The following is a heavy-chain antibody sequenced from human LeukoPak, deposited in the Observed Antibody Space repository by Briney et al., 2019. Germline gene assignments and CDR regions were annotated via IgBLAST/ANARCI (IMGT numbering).Heavy chain of an antibody. Sequence: PGRSLRLSCAASGFILNDYGMHWVRQAPGKGLEWVADIWFDKNQHFAASAKARCAISTAHSTSTEFLQLNSRRADATAVYYGPRHPHCVHGICHSPPGIDVWGQGTTVTVSS. D-gene: IGHD2-8*01. CDR3: PRHPHCVHGICHSPPGIDV. CDR1: GFILNDYG. CDR2: IWFDKNQ. J-gene: IGHJ6*02. V-gene: IGHV3-33*02.